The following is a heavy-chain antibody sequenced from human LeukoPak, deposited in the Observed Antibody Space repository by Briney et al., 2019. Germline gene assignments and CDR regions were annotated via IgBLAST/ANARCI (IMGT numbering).Heavy chain of an antibody. D-gene: IGHD2-21*02. CDR1: SDSIYSSNYY. CDR3: ARAAYCGGDCYLFDY. J-gene: IGHJ4*02. V-gene: IGHV4-39*01. Sequence: PSETLSLTCTVSSDSIYSSNYYWGWIRQPPGKGLEWIGSIYYSGSTYYNSSLKSRVTISVDTSKNQFSLKLSSLTAADTAVYCCARAAYCGGDCYLFDYWGQGTLVTVFS. CDR2: IYYSGST.